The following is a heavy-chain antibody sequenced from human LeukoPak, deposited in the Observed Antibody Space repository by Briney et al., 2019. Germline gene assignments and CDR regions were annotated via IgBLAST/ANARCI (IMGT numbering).Heavy chain of an antibody. J-gene: IGHJ6*02. V-gene: IGHV4-31*03. CDR2: IYYSGST. CDR3: ARGGITMVRGSYYGMDV. Sequence: SETLSLTCTVSGGSISSGGYYWSWIRQHPGKGLEWIGYIYYSGSTYYNPSLKSRVTISVDTSKNQFSLKLSSVTAADTAVYYCARGGITMVRGSYYGMDVWGQGTTVTVSS. CDR1: GGSISSGGYY. D-gene: IGHD3-10*01.